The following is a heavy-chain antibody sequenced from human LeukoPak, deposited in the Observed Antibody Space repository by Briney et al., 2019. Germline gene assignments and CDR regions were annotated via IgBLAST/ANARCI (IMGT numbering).Heavy chain of an antibody. CDR1: GFTFSVYW. Sequence: PGGSLRLSCAASGFTFSVYWMSWVRQAPGKGLEWVGRIKSKTAGGTTDFAAPVKGRSTISRDDSKNTLYLQMNSLTSEDTAVYYCTQGSGQYYDYWGQGTLVTVSS. CDR2: IKSKTAGGTT. D-gene: IGHD3-22*01. J-gene: IGHJ4*02. V-gene: IGHV3-15*01. CDR3: TQGSGQYYDY.